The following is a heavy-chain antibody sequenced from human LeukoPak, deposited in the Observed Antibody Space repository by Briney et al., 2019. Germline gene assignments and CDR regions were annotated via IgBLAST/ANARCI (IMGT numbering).Heavy chain of an antibody. Sequence: GGSLRLSCAASGFTFSTYWMSWVRQAPGKRLEWVAMIRPDGSGEYYVDSVKGRFTISRDNVNYSLYLQMNSLTAEDTAVYYCARDCGAAITGPRFDLWGQGARVTVSS. J-gene: IGHJ4*02. CDR3: ARDCGAAITGPRFDL. CDR2: IRPDGSGE. D-gene: IGHD2-8*02. CDR1: GFTFSTYW. V-gene: IGHV3-7*03.